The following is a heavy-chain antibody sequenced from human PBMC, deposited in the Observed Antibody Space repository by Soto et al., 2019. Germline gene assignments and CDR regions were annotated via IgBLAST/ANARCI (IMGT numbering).Heavy chain of an antibody. V-gene: IGHV4-31*03. CDR2: ISHSGST. Sequence: SETLSLTCTVSGGTISSAGYYWSWISKHPGKGLEWIGYISHSGSTYYTPSLKSRVIISADTSKNQFSVNLTSVTAADTAVYYCAREYTYGSNFFDCWGQGALVTVSS. J-gene: IGHJ4*02. D-gene: IGHD5-18*01. CDR3: AREYTYGSNFFDC. CDR1: GGTISSAGYY.